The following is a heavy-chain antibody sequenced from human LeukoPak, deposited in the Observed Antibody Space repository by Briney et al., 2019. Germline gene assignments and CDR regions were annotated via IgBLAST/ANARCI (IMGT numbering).Heavy chain of an antibody. V-gene: IGHV3-23*01. CDR3: AHISSSWPDY. CDR1: GFTFSSYA. CDR2: ISGSGGST. J-gene: IGHJ4*02. Sequence: PGGSLRLSCAASGFTFSSYAMSWGRQAPGKGLEWVSAISGSGGSTYYAASVKGRFTISRDNSKNTLYLQMNSLRAEDTAVYYCAHISSSWPDYWGQGTLVTVSS. D-gene: IGHD6-13*01.